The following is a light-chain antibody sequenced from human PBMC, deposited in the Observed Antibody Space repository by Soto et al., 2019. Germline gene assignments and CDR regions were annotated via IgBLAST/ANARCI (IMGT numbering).Light chain of an antibody. CDR3: QQSYSTPPA. Sequence: EVGLTQSPVTLSLSPGDRSTLACRTSQTVSSSYYLDWYQQKPGQAPRLLIYGASNRASGVPDRFSSSWSGTDFTLTISSLQPDDFATYYCQQSYSTPPAFGGGTKVEIK. J-gene: IGKJ4*01. CDR2: GAS. V-gene: IGKV3-20*01. CDR1: QTVSSSYY.